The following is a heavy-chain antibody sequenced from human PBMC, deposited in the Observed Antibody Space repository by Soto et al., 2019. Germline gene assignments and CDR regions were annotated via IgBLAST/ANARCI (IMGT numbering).Heavy chain of an antibody. CDR2: IFGDDDK. V-gene: IGHV2-5*02. D-gene: IGHD2-15*01. CDR1: GFSLSTSGVG. CDR3: ARQVRYCSGNGCPNLFDP. Sequence: QITLKESGPTLVKPTQTLTLTCTFSGFSLSTSGVGVGWIRQPPGKALEWLELIFGDDDKRYSPSLKTRLSITQDTSKKRVVVTMTNMDPVDTATYYWARQVRYCSGNGCPNLFDPWGHGTLVTVSS. J-gene: IGHJ5*02.